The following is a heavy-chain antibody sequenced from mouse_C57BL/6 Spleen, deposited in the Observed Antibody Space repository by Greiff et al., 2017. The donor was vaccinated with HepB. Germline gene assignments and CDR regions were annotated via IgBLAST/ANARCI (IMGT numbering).Heavy chain of an antibody. Sequence: VKVVESGPELVKPGASVKISCKASGYAFSSSWMNWVKQRPGKGLEWIGRIYPGDGDTNYNGKFKGKATLTADKSSSTAYMQLSSLTSEDSAVYFCAREGTFAYWGQGTLVTVSA. J-gene: IGHJ3*01. CDR2: IYPGDGDT. CDR1: GYAFSSSW. V-gene: IGHV1-82*01. CDR3: AREGTFAY.